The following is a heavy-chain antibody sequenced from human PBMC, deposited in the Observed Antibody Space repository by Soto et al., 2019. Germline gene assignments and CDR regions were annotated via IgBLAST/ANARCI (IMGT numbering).Heavy chain of an antibody. CDR3: AAGLRYFDWLEVPYYYYYMDV. CDR2: IVVGSGNT. V-gene: IGHV1-58*02. Sequence: GASVKVSCKASGFTFTSSAMQWVRQARGQRLEWIGWIVVGSGNTNYAQKFQERVTITRDMSTSTAYMELSSLRSEDTAVYYCAAGLRYFDWLEVPYYYYYMDVWGKGTTVTVSS. D-gene: IGHD3-9*01. CDR1: GFTFTSSA. J-gene: IGHJ6*03.